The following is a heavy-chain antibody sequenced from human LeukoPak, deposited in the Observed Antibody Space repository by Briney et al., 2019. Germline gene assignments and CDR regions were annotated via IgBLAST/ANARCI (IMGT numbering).Heavy chain of an antibody. V-gene: IGHV4-59*02. Sequence: SETLSLTCIVSGGSVSGYYWGWIRQPPGRGLEWIGYVYYSGSTNYNPSFKSRITISVDTSRNQFSLQLSSVTAADTAVYYCARIHRYCSGGACYVLDNWGQGTLVAVSS. CDR2: VYYSGST. CDR3: ARIHRYCSGGACYVLDN. CDR1: GGSVSGYY. J-gene: IGHJ4*02. D-gene: IGHD2-15*01.